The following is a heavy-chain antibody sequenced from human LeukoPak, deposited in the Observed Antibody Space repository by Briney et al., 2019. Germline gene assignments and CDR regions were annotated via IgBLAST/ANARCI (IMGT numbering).Heavy chain of an antibody. V-gene: IGHV3-21*01. CDR1: GFTFSSYS. Sequence: GGSLRLSCVASGFTFSSYSMNWVRQAPGKGLEWVSSISSSSSYIYYADSVKGRFTISRDNAKNSLYLQMNSLRAEDTAVYYCATPDPNYYGMDVWGQGTTVTVSS. CDR3: ATPDPNYYGMDV. CDR2: ISSSSSYI. J-gene: IGHJ6*02.